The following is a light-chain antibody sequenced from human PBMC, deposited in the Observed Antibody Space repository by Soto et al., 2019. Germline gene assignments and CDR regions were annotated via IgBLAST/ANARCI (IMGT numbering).Light chain of an antibody. J-gene: IGLJ1*01. V-gene: IGLV2-14*01. CDR1: SSDVGAYNY. CDR2: EVS. CDR3: SLYTSDSTYV. Sequence: QSALTQPASVSGSPGQSITISCTGTSSDVGAYNYVSWYQQYPGKAPKLMIYEVSNRPSGVPDRFSGSKSGNTASLTISGLQAEDEAEYYCSLYTSDSTYVFGTGTKVTVL.